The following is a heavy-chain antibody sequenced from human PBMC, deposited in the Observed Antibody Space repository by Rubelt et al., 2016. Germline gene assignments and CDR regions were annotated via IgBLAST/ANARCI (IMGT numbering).Heavy chain of an antibody. J-gene: IGHJ5*02. CDR2: FDPEDGET. CDR3: ARDSPDDYGGNGWFDP. V-gene: IGHV1-18*01. D-gene: IGHD4-23*01. CDR1: GGTFSSYA. Sequence: KASGGTFSSYAISWVRQAPGQGLEWMGGFDPEDGETIYAQKFQGRVTMTTDTSTSTAYMELRSLRSDDTAVYYCARDSPDDYGGNGWFDPWGQVTLVTVSS.